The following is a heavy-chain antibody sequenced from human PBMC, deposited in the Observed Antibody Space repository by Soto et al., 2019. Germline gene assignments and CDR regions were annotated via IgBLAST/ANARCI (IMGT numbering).Heavy chain of an antibody. V-gene: IGHV3-30-3*02. CDR3: AKLRVSIAAAVADYYYGMDV. CDR1: GFTFSSYA. D-gene: IGHD6-13*01. J-gene: IGHJ6*02. Sequence: GGSLRLSCAASGFTFSSYAMHWVRQAPGKGLEWVAVISYDGSNKYYADSVKGRFTISRDNSKNTLYLQMNSLRAEDTAVYYCAKLRVSIAAAVADYYYGMDVWGQGTTVTVSS. CDR2: ISYDGSNK.